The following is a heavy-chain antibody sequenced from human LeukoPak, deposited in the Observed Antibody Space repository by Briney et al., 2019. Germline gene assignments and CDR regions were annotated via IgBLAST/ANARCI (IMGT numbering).Heavy chain of an antibody. J-gene: IGHJ4*02. D-gene: IGHD6-6*01. Sequence: GESLKISCKGSGYSLTSYWIGWVRQMPGKGLEWMGIIYPGDFDTRYSPSFQGQVTISADKSISTAYLQWSSLKASDTAMYYCARLDPDYSSSASFDYWGQGTLVTVFS. CDR2: IYPGDFDT. V-gene: IGHV5-51*01. CDR3: ARLDPDYSSSASFDY. CDR1: GYSLTSYW.